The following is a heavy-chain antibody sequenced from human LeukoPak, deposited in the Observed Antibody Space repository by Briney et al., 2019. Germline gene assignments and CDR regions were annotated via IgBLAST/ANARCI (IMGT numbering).Heavy chain of an antibody. Sequence: PSETLSLTCTVSGGSISSYYWSWIRQPPGKGLEWIGEINHSGSTNYNPSLKSRVTISVDTSKNQFPLKLSSVTAADTAVYYCARAEQWLAHFDYWGQGTLVTVSS. D-gene: IGHD6-19*01. CDR1: GGSISSYY. V-gene: IGHV4-34*01. J-gene: IGHJ4*02. CDR3: ARAEQWLAHFDY. CDR2: INHSGST.